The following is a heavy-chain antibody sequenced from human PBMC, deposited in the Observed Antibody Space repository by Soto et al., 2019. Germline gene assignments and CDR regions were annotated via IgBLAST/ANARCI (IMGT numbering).Heavy chain of an antibody. J-gene: IGHJ6*02. D-gene: IGHD2-15*01. CDR3: ASSASIYCSGGSCSYYDMDV. V-gene: IGHV1-18*01. CDR1: GYTFNSYG. Sequence: QVQLVQSGAEVKKPGASVKVSCKASGYTFNSYGISWVRQAPGQGREWMGWISAYKGNTNYAQKLQGRVTMTTDTSTSTVYMELRSLRSDDTAVYYCASSASIYCSGGSCSYYDMDVWGQGTTVIVSS. CDR2: ISAYKGNT.